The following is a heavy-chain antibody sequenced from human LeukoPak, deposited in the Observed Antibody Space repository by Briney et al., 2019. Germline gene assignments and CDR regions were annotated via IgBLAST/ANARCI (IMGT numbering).Heavy chain of an antibody. V-gene: IGHV3-48*01. J-gene: IGHJ4*02. D-gene: IGHD3-3*01. CDR3: ARRPWSGYACYFDY. Sequence: PGGSLRLSCAASGFTLCSYAMSWVRQPPGKGLEWVSYISSSSDAILYADSVKGRFSICRDNARNSLYLQMNSLRGEDRATYYCARRPWSGYACYFDYWGQGTPITVSS. CDR2: ISSSSDAI. CDR1: GFTLCSYA.